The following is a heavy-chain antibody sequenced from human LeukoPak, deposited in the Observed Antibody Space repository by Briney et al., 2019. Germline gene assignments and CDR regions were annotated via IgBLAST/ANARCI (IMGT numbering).Heavy chain of an antibody. CDR3: ARSMPDSGSPTHFDY. J-gene: IGHJ4*02. D-gene: IGHD1-26*01. CDR1: GGTFTSYA. Sequence: SVTVSCKASGGTFTSYAISWVRQAPGQGLELMGRIIPIFGIANYAQKFQGRVTITADKSTSTAYMELSSLRSEDTAVYYCARSMPDSGSPTHFDYWGQGTLVTVSS. CDR2: IIPIFGIA. V-gene: IGHV1-69*10.